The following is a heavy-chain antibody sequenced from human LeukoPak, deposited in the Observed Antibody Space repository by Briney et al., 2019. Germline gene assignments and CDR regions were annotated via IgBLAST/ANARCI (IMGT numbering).Heavy chain of an antibody. V-gene: IGHV1-2*02. Sequence: ASVKVSCKASGYTFTGYYMHWVRQAPGQGLEWMGWINPNSGGTNYAQKFQGRVTMTRDTSISTAYMELSRLRSDDTAVYYCARTLRYYDSSGYYGYWGQGTLVTVSS. CDR3: ARTLRYYDSSGYYGY. D-gene: IGHD3-22*01. J-gene: IGHJ4*02. CDR1: GYTFTGYY. CDR2: INPNSGGT.